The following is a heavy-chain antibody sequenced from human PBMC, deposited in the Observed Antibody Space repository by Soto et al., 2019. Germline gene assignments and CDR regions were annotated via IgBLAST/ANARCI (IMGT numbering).Heavy chain of an antibody. CDR1: RFTFRSYG. D-gene: IGHD3-22*01. J-gene: IGHJ4*02. Sequence: QVQLVESGGGVVQPGRSLRLSCAASRFTFRSYGMHWVRQAPGKGLEWVAVISSDGTNKYYIDSVKGRFTISRDNSKNTLYLQMNSLRPEDTAVYYCAKDGILDSRGHYCYFDYWGPGTLVTVSS. V-gene: IGHV3-30*18. CDR2: ISSDGTNK. CDR3: AKDGILDSRGHYCYFDY.